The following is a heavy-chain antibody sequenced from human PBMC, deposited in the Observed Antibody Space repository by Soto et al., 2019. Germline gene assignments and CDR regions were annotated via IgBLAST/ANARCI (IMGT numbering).Heavy chain of an antibody. CDR2: IYYSGST. CDR1: GGSISRGDYF. D-gene: IGHD3-10*01. CDR3: ASYGSGTGFDY. Sequence: PSETLSLTCTVSGGSISRGDYFWSWIRQPPGKGLEWIGYIYYSGSTYYNPSLKSRVTISVDTSKNQFSLKLSSVTAADTAVYYCASYGSGTGFDYWGQGTLVTVSS. V-gene: IGHV4-30-4*01. J-gene: IGHJ4*02.